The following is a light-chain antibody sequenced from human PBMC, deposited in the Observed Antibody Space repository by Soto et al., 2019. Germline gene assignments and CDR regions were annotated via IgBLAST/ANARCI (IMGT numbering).Light chain of an antibody. Sequence: EIVLTQSPGTLYLSPGERATLSCRASQSVSCSYLAWYQQKPGQAPRLLIYGASSRATGIPDRFSGSGSGTDLTLTISRLEPEDFAVYYCQQHGTSPPYTFGQGTKLEIK. V-gene: IGKV3-20*01. J-gene: IGKJ2*01. CDR3: QQHGTSPPYT. CDR2: GAS. CDR1: QSVSCSY.